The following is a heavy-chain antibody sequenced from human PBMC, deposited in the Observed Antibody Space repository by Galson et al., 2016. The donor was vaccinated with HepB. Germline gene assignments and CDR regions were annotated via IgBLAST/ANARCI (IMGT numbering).Heavy chain of an antibody. V-gene: IGHV4-39*07. CDR2: IYYSGST. D-gene: IGHD6-6*01. CDR1: GGSISSSNYY. Sequence: SETLSLTCTVSGGSISSSNYYWGWIRQPPGKGLEWIGSIYYSGSTYYTPSLKSRVSISVDTSKNQFSLKLSSVTAADTAVYYCARDSPLKDSSSSIVDYWGQGTLVTVSS. CDR3: ARDSPLKDSSSSIVDY. J-gene: IGHJ4*02.